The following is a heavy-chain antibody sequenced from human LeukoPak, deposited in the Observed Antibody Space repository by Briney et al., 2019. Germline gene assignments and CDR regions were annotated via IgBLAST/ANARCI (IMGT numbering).Heavy chain of an antibody. V-gene: IGHV3-7*03. CDR3: ARVDCSSTSCYGGFDY. CDR2: IKQDGSEK. Sequence: GGSLRLSCAASGFTFSSYWMSWVRQAPGKGLEWVANIKQDGSEKYYVDSVKGRFTISRDNAKNSLYLQMNSLKTEDTAVYYCARVDCSSTSCYGGFDYWGQGTLVTVSS. D-gene: IGHD2-2*01. J-gene: IGHJ4*02. CDR1: GFTFSSYW.